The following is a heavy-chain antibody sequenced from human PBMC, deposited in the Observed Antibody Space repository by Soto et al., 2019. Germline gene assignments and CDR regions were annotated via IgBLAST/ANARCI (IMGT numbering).Heavy chain of an antibody. Sequence: QVQLVESGGGVVQPGRSLRLSCAASGFSFSSYGMHWVRQAPGKGLEWRAMISYDGTDEYYADSVKGRFTISRDNSKNAVYLQKNSLRAEDTAVDYCAKQESDWNGHVDYWGKGTLVTVSS. J-gene: IGHJ4*02. CDR1: GFSFSSYG. D-gene: IGHD1-1*01. CDR3: AKQESDWNGHVDY. V-gene: IGHV3-30*18. CDR2: ISYDGTDE.